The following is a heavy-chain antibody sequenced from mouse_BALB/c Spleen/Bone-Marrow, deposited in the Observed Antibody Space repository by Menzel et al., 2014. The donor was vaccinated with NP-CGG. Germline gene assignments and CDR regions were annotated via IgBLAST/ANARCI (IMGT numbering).Heavy chain of an antibody. CDR1: GFNIKDTY. V-gene: IGHV14-3*02. D-gene: IGHD2-3*01. CDR3: ARGLLQYYYAMDY. Sequence: EVKLVESGAELVKPGASVKLSCTASGFNIKDTYMHWVKQRPEQGLEWIGRIDPANGNTKYDPKFQGKATIIADTSSNTAYLQLSSLTSEDTAVYYCARGLLQYYYAMDYWGQGTSVTVSS. J-gene: IGHJ4*01. CDR2: IDPANGNT.